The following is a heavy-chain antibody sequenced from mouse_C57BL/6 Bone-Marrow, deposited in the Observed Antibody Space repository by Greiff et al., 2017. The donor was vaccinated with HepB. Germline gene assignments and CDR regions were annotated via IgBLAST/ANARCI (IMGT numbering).Heavy chain of an antibody. V-gene: IGHV1-81*01. Sequence: QVQLQQSGAELARPGASVKLSCKASGYTFTSYGISWVKQRTGQGLEWIGEIYPRSGNTYYNEKFKGKATLTADKSSSTAYMELRSLTSEDSAVYFCVPTTASPPCAYWGQGTLVTVSA. D-gene: IGHD1-2*01. CDR3: VPTTASPPCAY. CDR1: GYTFTSYG. CDR2: IYPRSGNT. J-gene: IGHJ3*01.